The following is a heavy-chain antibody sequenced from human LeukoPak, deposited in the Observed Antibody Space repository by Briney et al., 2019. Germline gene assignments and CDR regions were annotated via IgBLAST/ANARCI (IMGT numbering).Heavy chain of an antibody. D-gene: IGHD6-19*01. Sequence: PGGSLRLSCAASGFTFSSNAMNWVRQAPGKGLEWVSAISGSGGGSYYADSMKGRFTISRDNSKDTLSLQMNSLRAEDTAVYYCARDRGSGWYVDYWGQGTLVTVSS. V-gene: IGHV3-23*01. J-gene: IGHJ4*02. CDR3: ARDRGSGWYVDY. CDR2: ISGSGGGS. CDR1: GFTFSSNA.